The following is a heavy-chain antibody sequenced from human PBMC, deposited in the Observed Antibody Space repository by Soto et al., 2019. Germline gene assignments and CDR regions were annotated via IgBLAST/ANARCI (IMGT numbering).Heavy chain of an antibody. CDR3: ARDLLLDY. CDR2: IYSGGST. V-gene: IGHV3-66*01. Sequence: PGGSLRLSCAASVFTVSSNYMSWVRQAPGKGLEWVSVIYSGGSTYYADSVKGRFTISRDNSKNTLYLQMNSLRAEDTAVYYCARDLLLDYWGQGTLVTVSS. CDR1: VFTVSSNY. D-gene: IGHD5-18*01. J-gene: IGHJ4*02.